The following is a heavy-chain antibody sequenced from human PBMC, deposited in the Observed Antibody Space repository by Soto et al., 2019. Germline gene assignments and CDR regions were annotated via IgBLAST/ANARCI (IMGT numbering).Heavy chain of an antibody. J-gene: IGHJ4*02. CDR3: ASPNPEMATHSFDY. CDR2: IYSGGST. Sequence: EVQLVESGGGLIQPGGSLRLSCAASGFTVSSNYMSWVRQAPGKGLEWASVIYSGGSTYYADSVKGRFTISRDNSKNTLYLQMNSLRAEDTAVYYCASPNPEMATHSFDYWGQGTLVTVSS. D-gene: IGHD5-12*01. V-gene: IGHV3-53*01. CDR1: GFTVSSNY.